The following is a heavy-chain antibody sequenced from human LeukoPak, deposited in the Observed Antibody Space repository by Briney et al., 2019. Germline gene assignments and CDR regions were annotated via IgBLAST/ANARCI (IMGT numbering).Heavy chain of an antibody. CDR3: ARGPRYCSSSSCYDY. J-gene: IGHJ4*02. CDR2: LYSGSTT. D-gene: IGHD2-2*01. Sequence: GFLRLSCAASGFTVSNNYMSWVRQAPGKGLEWVSVLYSGSTTYYADSVKGRFTIYRDNSKNTMYLQMNNLRAGDTAVYYCARGPRYCSSSSCYDYWGQGTLVTVSS. V-gene: IGHV3-66*01. CDR1: GFTVSNNY.